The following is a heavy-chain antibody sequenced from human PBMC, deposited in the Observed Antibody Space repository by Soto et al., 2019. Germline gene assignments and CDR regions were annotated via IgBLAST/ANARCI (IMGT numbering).Heavy chain of an antibody. CDR3: ARGFPNSITGTTLDY. D-gene: IGHD1-7*01. J-gene: IGHJ4*02. CDR1: GFTVSSNY. CDR2: IYSGGST. Sequence: GGSLRLSCAASGFTVSSNYMSWVRQAPGKGLEWVSVIYSGGSTYYADSVKGRFTISRDNSKNTLYLQMNSLRAEDTAVYYCARGFPNSITGTTLDYWGQGTLVTVSS. V-gene: IGHV3-66*01.